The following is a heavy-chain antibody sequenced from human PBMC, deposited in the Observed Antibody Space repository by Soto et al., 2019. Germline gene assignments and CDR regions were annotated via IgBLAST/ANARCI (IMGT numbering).Heavy chain of an antibody. CDR2: INYSGST. D-gene: IGHD2-15*01. V-gene: IGHV4-61*01. Sequence: SETLSLTCTVSGGSVSSGSYYWSWIRQPPGKGLEWIGDINYSGSTNYNPSLKSRVTISVDTSKNQFSLKLSSVTAADTAVYYCARVRHRTPTQEIDYWGQGTLVTVSS. CDR1: GGSVSSGSYY. CDR3: ARVRHRTPTQEIDY. J-gene: IGHJ4*02.